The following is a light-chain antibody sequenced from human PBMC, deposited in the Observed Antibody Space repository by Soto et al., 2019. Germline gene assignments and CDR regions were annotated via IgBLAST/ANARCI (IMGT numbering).Light chain of an antibody. CDR2: LGS. V-gene: IGKV2-28*01. Sequence: DIVMTESPLSLPVTLGEPASISCRSSQSLLNRNGRNLLDWYLQKPGQSPQLLVYLGSNRASGVPDRFSGSGSGTDFTLKISRVEAEDVGFYYCMQALQAPLTVGQGTKVDIK. CDR1: QSLLNRNGRNL. J-gene: IGKJ1*01. CDR3: MQALQAPLT.